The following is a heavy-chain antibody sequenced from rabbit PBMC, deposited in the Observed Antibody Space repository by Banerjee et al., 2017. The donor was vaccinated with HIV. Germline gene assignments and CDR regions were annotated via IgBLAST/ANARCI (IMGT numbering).Heavy chain of an antibody. D-gene: IGHD2-1*01. Sequence: QSLEESGGDLVKPEGSLTLTCTASGFSFSSSCYMCWVRQAPGKGLEWIACIYGGGGDSTYYASWMNGRFTISSHNAQNTLYLQLNSLTAADTATYFCARATMTMVTYFGLWGQGTLVTVS. J-gene: IGHJ4*01. CDR2: IYGGGGDST. CDR3: ARATMTMVTYFGL. V-gene: IGHV1S40*01. CDR1: GFSFSSSCY.